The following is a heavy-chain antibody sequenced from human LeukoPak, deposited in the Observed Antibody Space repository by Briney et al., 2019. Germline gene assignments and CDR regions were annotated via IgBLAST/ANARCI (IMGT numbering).Heavy chain of an antibody. D-gene: IGHD2-15*01. Sequence: SETLSLTCTVSGGSISSYYWSWIRQPAGKGLEWIGRIYTSGSTNYNPSLKSRVTMSVDTSKNQFSLKLSSVTAADTAVYYCASDRIEVDAFDIWGQGTMVTVSS. CDR2: IYTSGST. CDR1: GGSISSYY. CDR3: ASDRIEVDAFDI. J-gene: IGHJ3*02. V-gene: IGHV4-4*07.